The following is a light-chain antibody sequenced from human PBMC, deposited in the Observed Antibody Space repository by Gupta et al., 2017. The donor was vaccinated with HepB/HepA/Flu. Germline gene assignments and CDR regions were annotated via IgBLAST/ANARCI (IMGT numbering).Light chain of an antibody. CDR2: KAS. CDR3: QQEDDYPIT. J-gene: IGKJ4*01. V-gene: IGKV1-5*03. CDR1: QSISSW. Sequence: DIQMTQSPSTLSASVGDRVTITCRASQSISSWLAWYQQKPGKAPKLLIYKASTVESGVPSRFSGSGSGTEFTLTISSVQPDDFATYYCQQEDDYPITFGGGTKVEIK.